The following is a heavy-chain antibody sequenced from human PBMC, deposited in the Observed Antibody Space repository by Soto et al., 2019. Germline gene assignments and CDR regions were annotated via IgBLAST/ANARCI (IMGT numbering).Heavy chain of an antibody. CDR3: ARAFWELRPRYFDY. CDR2: IYYSGST. CDR1: GGSISSGDYY. D-gene: IGHD1-26*01. V-gene: IGHV4-30-4*01. Sequence: SETLSLTCTVSGGSISSGDYYWSWIRQPPGKGLEWIGYIYYSGSTYYNPSLKSRVTISVDTSKNQFPLKLSSVTAADTAVYYCARAFWELRPRYFDYWGQGTLVTVSS. J-gene: IGHJ4*02.